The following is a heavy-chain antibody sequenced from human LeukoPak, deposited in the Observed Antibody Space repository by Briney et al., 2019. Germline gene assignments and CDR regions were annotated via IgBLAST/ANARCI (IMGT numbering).Heavy chain of an antibody. CDR2: IYYSGST. Sequence: SETLSLTCTVSGGSISSSSYYWGWIRQPPGKGLEWIGSIYYSGSTYYNPSLKSRVTISVDTSKNQFSLKLSSVTAADTAVYYCARVQRRVWSIAARFGWFDPWGQGTLVTVSS. CDR1: GGSISSSSYY. V-gene: IGHV4-39*07. J-gene: IGHJ5*02. CDR3: ARVQRRVWSIAARFGWFDP. D-gene: IGHD6-6*01.